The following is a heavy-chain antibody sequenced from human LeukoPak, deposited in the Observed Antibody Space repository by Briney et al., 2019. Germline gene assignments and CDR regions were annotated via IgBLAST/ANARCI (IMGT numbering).Heavy chain of an antibody. CDR3: ARGDLWLGH. CDR1: GFTFSSYG. J-gene: IGHJ4*02. Sequence: GGSLRLSCAASGFTFSSYGMHWVRQAPGKGLGWVANIKSDGSEEYYGDSVKGRFTISRDNAKNSLYLQMNSLRVEDTAVYYCARGDLWLGHWGQGSLVTVSS. D-gene: IGHD3-10*01. CDR2: IKSDGSEE. V-gene: IGHV3-7*01.